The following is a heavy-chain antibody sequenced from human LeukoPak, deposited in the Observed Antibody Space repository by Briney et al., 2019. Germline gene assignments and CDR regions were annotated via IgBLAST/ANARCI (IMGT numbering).Heavy chain of an antibody. J-gene: IGHJ4*02. CDR2: INHSGST. D-gene: IGHD4-17*01. V-gene: IGHV4-34*01. CDR3: ARSSISVTSFDY. CDR1: GGSISGYY. Sequence: SETLSLTCTVSGGSISGYYWSWIRQPPGKGLEWIGEINHSGSTNYNPSLKSRVTISVDTSKNQFSLKLSSVTAADTAVYYCARSSISVTSFDYWGQGTLVTVSS.